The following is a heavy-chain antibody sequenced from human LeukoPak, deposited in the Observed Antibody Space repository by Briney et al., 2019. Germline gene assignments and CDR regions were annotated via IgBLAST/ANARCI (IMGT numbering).Heavy chain of an antibody. D-gene: IGHD2-2*01. J-gene: IGHJ4*02. CDR3: ASRYCSSTSCYLPDY. CDR1: GGSFSGYY. V-gene: IGHV4-34*01. CDR2: INHSEST. Sequence: SETLSLTCAVYGGSFSGYYWSWIRQPPGKGLEWIGEINHSESTNYNPSLKSRVTISVDTSKNQFSLKLSSVTAADTAVYYCASRYCSSTSCYLPDYWGQGTLVTVSS.